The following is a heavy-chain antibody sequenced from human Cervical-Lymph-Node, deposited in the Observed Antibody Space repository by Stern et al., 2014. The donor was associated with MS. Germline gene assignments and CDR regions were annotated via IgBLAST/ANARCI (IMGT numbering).Heavy chain of an antibody. J-gene: IGHJ6*02. V-gene: IGHV1-46*01. Sequence: VQLVESGAEVKKPGASVKLSCKASGYSFTSYYIHWVRQAPGQGLGWLGIIAASGGSISYAQTFRGRLTMTRDTSTSTVYMELSSLRSEDTAVYYCARDLIAVAGNYYYGMDVWGQGTTLTVSS. CDR2: IAASGGSI. CDR3: ARDLIAVAGNYYYGMDV. CDR1: GYSFTSYY. D-gene: IGHD6-19*01.